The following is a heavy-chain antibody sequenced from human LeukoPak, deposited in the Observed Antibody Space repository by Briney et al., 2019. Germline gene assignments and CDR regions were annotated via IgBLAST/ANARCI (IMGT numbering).Heavy chain of an antibody. CDR3: ASRNYYDSSGYSDY. CDR1: GFTFSSYS. D-gene: IGHD3-22*01. J-gene: IGHJ4*02. V-gene: IGHV3-48*01. Sequence: GGSLRLSCAASGFTFSSYSMNWVRQAPGKGLEWVSYISSSSSTIYYADSVKDRFTISRDNAKNSLYLQMNSLRAEDTAVYYCASRNYYDSSGYSDYWGQGTLVTVSS. CDR2: ISSSSSTI.